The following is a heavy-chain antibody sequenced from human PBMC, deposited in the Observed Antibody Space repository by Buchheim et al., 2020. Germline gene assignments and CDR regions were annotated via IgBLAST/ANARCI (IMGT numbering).Heavy chain of an antibody. D-gene: IGHD3-3*01. CDR3: AREGRITIFGVVTTRGFDY. CDR1: GGSISSGGYY. Sequence: QVQLQESGPGLVKPSQTLSLTCTVSGGSISSGGYYWSWIRQHPGKGLEWVGYIYYSGSTYYNPSLKSRVTISVDTSKNQFSLKLSSVTAADTAVYYCAREGRITIFGVVTTRGFDYWGQGTL. V-gene: IGHV4-31*03. J-gene: IGHJ4*02. CDR2: IYYSGST.